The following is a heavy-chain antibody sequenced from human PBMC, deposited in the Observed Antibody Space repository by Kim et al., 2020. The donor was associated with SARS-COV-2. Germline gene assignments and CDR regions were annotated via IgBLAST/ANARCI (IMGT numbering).Heavy chain of an antibody. D-gene: IGHD6-13*01. J-gene: IGHJ4*02. CDR1: GFTFSSYW. CDR3: ASVYSSSRTPFDY. V-gene: IGHV3-74*01. CDR2: INSDGSST. Sequence: GGSLRLSCAASGFTFSSYWMHWVRQAPGKGLVWVSRINSDGSSTSYADSVKGRFTISRDNAKNTLYLQMNSLRAEDTAVYYCASVYSSSRTPFDYWGQGTLVTVSS.